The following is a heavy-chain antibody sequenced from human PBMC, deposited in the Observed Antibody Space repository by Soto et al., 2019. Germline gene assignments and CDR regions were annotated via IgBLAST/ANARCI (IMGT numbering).Heavy chain of an antibody. D-gene: IGHD5-12*01. CDR3: ARHRYSGYDLQWFDH. CDR1: GFTFSSYS. CDR2: ISSSSSYI. J-gene: IGHJ5*02. V-gene: IGHV3-21*01. Sequence: WGSPRLSCAASGFTFSSYSMNWVRQAPGKGLEWVSSISSSSSYIYYADSVKGRFTISRDNAKNSLYLQMNSLRAEDTAVYYCARHRYSGYDLQWFDHWGQGTLVTVSS.